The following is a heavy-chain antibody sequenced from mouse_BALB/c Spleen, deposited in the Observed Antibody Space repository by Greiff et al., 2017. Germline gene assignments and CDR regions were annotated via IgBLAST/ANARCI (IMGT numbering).Heavy chain of an antibody. Sequence: VQLQQSGPELVKPGASVKMSSKASGYTFTSYVMHWVKQKPGQGLEWIGYINPYNDGTKYNEKFKGKATLTSDKSSSTAYMELSSLTSEDSAVYYCARWGYYYAMDYWGQGTSVTVSS. CDR3: ARWGYYYAMDY. CDR2: INPYNDGT. J-gene: IGHJ4*01. CDR1: GYTFTSYV. D-gene: IGHD2-2*01. V-gene: IGHV1-14*01.